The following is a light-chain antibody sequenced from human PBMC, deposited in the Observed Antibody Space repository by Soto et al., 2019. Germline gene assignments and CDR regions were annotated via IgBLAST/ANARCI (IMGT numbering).Light chain of an antibody. CDR1: QNVGTS. Sequence: EVVLTQSPATLSVSPGEGASLSCRASQNVGTSLAWYQQKSGQAPRLLIYGASTRAAGVPARFSGSASGTEYTLTITSLQSEDFALYYCQQYTNWPPFTFGQGTRLAIK. J-gene: IGKJ2*01. CDR2: GAS. CDR3: QQYTNWPPFT. V-gene: IGKV3-15*01.